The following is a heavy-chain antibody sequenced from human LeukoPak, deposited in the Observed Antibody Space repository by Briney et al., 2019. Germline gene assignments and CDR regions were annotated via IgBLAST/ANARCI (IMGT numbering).Heavy chain of an antibody. V-gene: IGHV4-30-2*01. J-gene: IGHJ3*02. CDR1: GGSISSGGYS. D-gene: IGHD6-13*01. Sequence: PSQTLSLTCAVSGGSISSGGYSWSWIRQPPGTGLEWIGYIYHSGSTYYNPSLKSRVTISVDTSKNQFSLKLSSVTAADTAVYYCASGAPRSSSWSSSRTSHAFDIWGQGTMVTVSS. CDR2: IYHSGST. CDR3: ASGAPRSSSWSSSRTSHAFDI.